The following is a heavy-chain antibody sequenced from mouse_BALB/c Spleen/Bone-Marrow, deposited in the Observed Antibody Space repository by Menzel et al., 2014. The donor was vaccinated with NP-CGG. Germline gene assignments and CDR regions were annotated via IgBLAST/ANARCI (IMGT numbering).Heavy chain of an antibody. V-gene: IGHV1-80*01. Sequence: QVQLQQSGAELVRPGSSVKISCKASGYAFSSYWVTWVKQRPGQGLEWIGQIYPGDGDTNYNGKFKDKVTLTADKSSSAAYMQLSSLTSEDSAVYFYAKVTTGFAYWGQGTLVTVSA. D-gene: IGHD2-2*01. CDR3: AKVTTGFAY. CDR1: GYAFSSYW. J-gene: IGHJ3*01. CDR2: IYPGDGDT.